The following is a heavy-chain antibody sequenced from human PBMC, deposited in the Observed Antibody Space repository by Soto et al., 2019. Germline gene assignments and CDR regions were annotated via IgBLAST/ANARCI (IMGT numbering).Heavy chain of an antibody. D-gene: IGHD6-13*01. CDR2: IYYSGST. J-gene: IGHJ4*02. Sequence: QVQLQESGPGLVKPSETLSLTCTVSGGSISSYYWSWIRQPPGKGLEWIGYIYYSGSTNYNPSLKSRGTISVETSKNQFSLKLSSVTAADTAVYYCARDVAAAGPFDYWGQGTLVTVSS. CDR3: ARDVAAAGPFDY. V-gene: IGHV4-59*01. CDR1: GGSISSYY.